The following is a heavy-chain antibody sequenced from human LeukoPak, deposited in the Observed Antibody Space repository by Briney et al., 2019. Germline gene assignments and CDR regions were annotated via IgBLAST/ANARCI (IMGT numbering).Heavy chain of an antibody. CDR2: IYSCGST. V-gene: IGHV3-53*01. CDR3: AKDYDILTGYYDY. D-gene: IGHD3-9*01. J-gene: IGHJ4*02. CDR1: GFTVSSNY. Sequence: GGTLRLSCAASGFTVSSNYMSWVRQAPGKGLEWVSVIYSCGSTYYADSVKGRFTISRDNSKNTLYLQMNSLRAEDTAVYYCAKDYDILTGYYDYWGQGTLVTVSS.